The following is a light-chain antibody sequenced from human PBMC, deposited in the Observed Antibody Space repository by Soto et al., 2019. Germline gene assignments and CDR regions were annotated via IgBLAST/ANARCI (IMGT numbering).Light chain of an antibody. CDR3: QVWDTTSDHVV. Sequence: SYVLTQPPSVSVAPGQTATITCGGDSIGRKSVHWYQQKPGQAPVLIVYDNSDRPSGIPERFSGSNSGNTATLTISRVEAGDEADYYCQVWDTTSDHVVFGGGTKLTV. J-gene: IGLJ2*01. CDR2: DNS. V-gene: IGLV3-21*02. CDR1: SIGRKS.